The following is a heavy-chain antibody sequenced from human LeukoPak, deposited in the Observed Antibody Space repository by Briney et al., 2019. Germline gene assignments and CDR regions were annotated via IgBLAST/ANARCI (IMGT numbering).Heavy chain of an antibody. CDR2: ISGSGGST. V-gene: IGHV3-23*01. D-gene: IGHD2-21*02. CDR3: ARGTRSPYCGGDCYPCDY. J-gene: IGHJ4*02. Sequence: AGGSLRLSCAASGFTFSSYAMSWVRQAPGKGLEWVSAISGSGGSTYYADSVKGRFTISRDNAKNTLYLQMNSLRAEDTAVYYCARGTRSPYCGGDCYPCDYWGQGTLVTVSS. CDR1: GFTFSSYA.